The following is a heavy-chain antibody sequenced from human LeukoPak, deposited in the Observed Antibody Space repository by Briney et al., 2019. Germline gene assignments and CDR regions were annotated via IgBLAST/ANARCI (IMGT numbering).Heavy chain of an antibody. D-gene: IGHD5-12*01. V-gene: IGHV4-39*01. CDR2: IYYSGST. Sequence: GWXRQXPXKGPXXIGSIYYSGSTYYNPSLKSRVTISVDTSKNQFSLKLSSVTAADTAVYYCARGGYSGYDDFDYWGQGTLVTVSS. J-gene: IGHJ4*02. CDR3: ARGGYSGYDDFDY.